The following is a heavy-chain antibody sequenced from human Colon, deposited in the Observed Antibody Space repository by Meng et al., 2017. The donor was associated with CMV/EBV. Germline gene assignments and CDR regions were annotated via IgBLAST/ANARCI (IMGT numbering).Heavy chain of an antibody. CDR2: ISSGGDSK. V-gene: IGHV3-48*03. D-gene: IGHD2-8*01. CDR1: GFTFSSYE. CDR3: ARDSGRMNY. J-gene: IGHJ4*02. Sequence: GESLKISCAASGFTFSSYEMAWVRQAPGKGLEWVSYISSGGDSKYYADSVKGRFTISRDNGKNSVYLQMNSLRAEDTAVYYCARDSGRMNYWGQGTLVTVSS.